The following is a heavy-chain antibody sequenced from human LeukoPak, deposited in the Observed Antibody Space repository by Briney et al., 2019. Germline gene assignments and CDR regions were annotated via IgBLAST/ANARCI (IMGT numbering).Heavy chain of an antibody. J-gene: IGHJ4*02. CDR3: ARLPGPMVRGVPFDY. CDR1: GGSISSYY. V-gene: IGHV4-59*08. CDR2: IYYSGST. D-gene: IGHD3-10*01. Sequence: SETLSLTCTVSGGSISSYYWSWIRQPPGKGLEWIGYIYYSGSTYYNPSLKSRVTISVDTSKNQFSLKLSSVTAADTAVYYCARLPGPMVRGVPFDYWGQGTLVTVSS.